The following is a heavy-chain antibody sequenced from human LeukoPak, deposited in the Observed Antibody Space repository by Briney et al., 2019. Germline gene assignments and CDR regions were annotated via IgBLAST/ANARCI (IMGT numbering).Heavy chain of an antibody. CDR2: ISYDGSTK. D-gene: IGHD3-3*01. Sequence: GGSLRLSCAASGFAFSSYAIHWVRQAPGKGLEWVALISYDGSTKYSTDSVKGRFTISRDNSKNTLYLQMNSLRPEDTAVYYCAGHFGAWHYFDYWGQGTLVTVSS. CDR1: GFAFSSYA. V-gene: IGHV3-30*04. J-gene: IGHJ4*02. CDR3: AGHFGAWHYFDY.